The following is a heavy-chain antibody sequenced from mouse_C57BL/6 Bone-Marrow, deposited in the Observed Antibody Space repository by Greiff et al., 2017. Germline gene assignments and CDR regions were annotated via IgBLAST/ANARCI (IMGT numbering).Heavy chain of an antibody. CDR2: IYPGNSDT. J-gene: IGHJ2*01. D-gene: IGHD2-3*01. CDR3: TRSDGYYVPFFDY. CDR1: GYTFTSYW. Sequence: VQLQQSGTVLARPGASVKMSCKTSGYTFTSYWMHWVKQRPGQGLEWIGAIYPGNSDTSYNQKFKGKAKLTAVTSASTAYMELSSLTNEASAVYYCTRSDGYYVPFFDYWGQGTTLTVSS. V-gene: IGHV1-5*01.